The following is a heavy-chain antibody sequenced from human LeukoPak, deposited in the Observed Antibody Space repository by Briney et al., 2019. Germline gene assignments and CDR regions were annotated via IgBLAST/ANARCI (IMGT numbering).Heavy chain of an antibody. V-gene: IGHV4-61*02. Sequence: SSETLSLTCTVSGGSISSGSYYWSWIRQPAGKGLEWIGRIYTSGSTNYNPSLKSRVTISVDTSKNQFPLKLSSVTAADTAVYYCARDHSSSSFYYYYMDVWGKGTTVTVSS. CDR1: GGSISSGSYY. J-gene: IGHJ6*03. CDR2: IYTSGST. D-gene: IGHD6-6*01. CDR3: ARDHSSSSFYYYYMDV.